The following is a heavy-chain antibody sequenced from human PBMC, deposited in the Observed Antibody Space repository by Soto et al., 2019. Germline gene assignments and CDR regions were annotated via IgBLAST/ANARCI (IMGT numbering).Heavy chain of an antibody. J-gene: IGHJ4*02. CDR3: ANLVVKSHAGSSPGAMANFDY. CDR1: GFTFSSYG. CDR2: ISYEGSNK. Sequence: PGGSLRLSCAASGFTFSSYGMHWVRQAPGKGLEWVAVISYEGSNKYYADSVKGRFTISRDNSKNTLYLQMNSLRAEDTAVYYCANLVVKSHAGSSPGAMANFDYWGQGTLVTVSS. V-gene: IGHV3-30*18. D-gene: IGHD5-18*01.